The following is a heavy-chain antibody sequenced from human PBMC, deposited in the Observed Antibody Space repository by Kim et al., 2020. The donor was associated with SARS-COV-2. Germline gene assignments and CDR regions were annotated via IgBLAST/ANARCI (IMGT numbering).Heavy chain of an antibody. CDR2: IIPIFGTA. J-gene: IGHJ6*02. CDR1: GGTFSSYA. D-gene: IGHD4-17*01. Sequence: SVKVSCKASGGTFSSYAISWVRQAPGQGLEWMGGIIPIFGTANYAQKFQGRVTITADESTSTAYMELSSLRSEDTAVYYCARAQRDDYGDHRPDYYYYYGMDVWGQGTTVTVSS. CDR3: ARAQRDDYGDHRPDYYYYYGMDV. V-gene: IGHV1-69*13.